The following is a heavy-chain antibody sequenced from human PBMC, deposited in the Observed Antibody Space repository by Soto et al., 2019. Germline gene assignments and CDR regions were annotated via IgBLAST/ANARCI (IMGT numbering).Heavy chain of an antibody. CDR3: ARVVMTTVPASYYSSMDV. CDR1: GGTFSSYA. D-gene: IGHD4-4*01. V-gene: IGHV1-69*18. J-gene: IGHJ6*02. CDR2: IIPFIGTA. Sequence: QVQLVQSGAEVKKPGSSVTVSCKASGGTFSSYAISWVRQAPGQGLEWMGRIIPFIGTANCAQKFQGRVTITADESTSTAYMELTIQRSADTAVYDCARVVMTTVPASYYSSMDVWGQGTTVTVS.